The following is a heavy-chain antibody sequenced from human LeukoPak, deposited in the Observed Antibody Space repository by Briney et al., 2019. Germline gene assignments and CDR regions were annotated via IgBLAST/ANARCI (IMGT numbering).Heavy chain of an antibody. V-gene: IGHV4-39*01. CDR3: ARHPSLRRIDY. Sequence: SETLSLTCTVSGGSISSSSYYWRWIRRPPGKGLEWIGSIYYSGSTYYNPSLKSRVTISVDTSKNQFSLRLSSVTAADTAVYYCARHPSLRRIDYWGQGTLVTVSS. CDR1: GGSISSSSYY. CDR2: IYYSGST. D-gene: IGHD4-17*01. J-gene: IGHJ4*02.